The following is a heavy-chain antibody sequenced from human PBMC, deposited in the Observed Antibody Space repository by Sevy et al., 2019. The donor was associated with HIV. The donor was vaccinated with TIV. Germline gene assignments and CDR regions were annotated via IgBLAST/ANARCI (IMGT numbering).Heavy chain of an antibody. CDR3: TRGKGAQSIFDY. Sequence: GGSLRLSCTASGFSFGDYAMNWVRQAPGKGLEWVAFLKNKARGGTLDHAASVKGRFTISRDDSKSIVYMQRNDLRTEDKGVYYCTRGKGAQSIFDYWGQGALVTVSS. V-gene: IGHV3-49*04. CDR1: GFSFGDYA. CDR2: LKNKARGGTL. D-gene: IGHD3-16*01. J-gene: IGHJ4*02.